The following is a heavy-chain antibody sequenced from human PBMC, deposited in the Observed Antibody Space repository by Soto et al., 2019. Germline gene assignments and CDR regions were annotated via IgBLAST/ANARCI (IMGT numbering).Heavy chain of an antibody. CDR1: GGACSSYA. D-gene: IGHD6-13*01. CDR2: IIPIFGTA. CDR3: ARSQEGQPYYYYYYGMDV. V-gene: IGHV1-69*01. J-gene: IGHJ6*02. Sequence: GSSVKVACKASGGACSSYAISWVRQAPGQGLEWMGGIIPIFGTANYAQKFQGRVTITADESTSTAYMELSSLRSEDTAVYYCARSQEGQPYYYYYYGMDVWGQGTTVTVSS.